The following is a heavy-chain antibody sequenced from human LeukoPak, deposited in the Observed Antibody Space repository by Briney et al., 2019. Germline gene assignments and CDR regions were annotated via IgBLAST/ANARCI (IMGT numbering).Heavy chain of an antibody. V-gene: IGHV1-2*02. D-gene: IGHD2-15*01. CDR2: TSPNLGGT. J-gene: IGHJ6*02. Sequence: ASVKVSCKASGYTFTCYYVHWVRQAPGQGLEWMGWTSPNLGGTSYAQNFQGRVTLTRDTSISTAYMELSRLGFDDTAVYYCARAYLCRGGSCYTPHYYYGMDVWGQGTTVTVSS. CDR1: GYTFTCYY. CDR3: ARAYLCRGGSCYTPHYYYGMDV.